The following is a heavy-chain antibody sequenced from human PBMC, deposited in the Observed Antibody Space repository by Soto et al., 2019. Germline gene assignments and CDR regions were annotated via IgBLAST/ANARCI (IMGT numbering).Heavy chain of an antibody. CDR1: GNSFTSNW. Sequence: GESLKISCKGSGNSFTSNWIGWVRQMPGKGLEWMGIIYPGDSDTRYSPSFQGQVTISADKSISTAYLQWSSLKASDTAMYYCAGGGVRGVITRTRDYYGMDVWGQGTTVTVSS. J-gene: IGHJ6*02. D-gene: IGHD3-10*01. CDR3: AGGGVRGVITRTRDYYGMDV. CDR2: IYPGDSDT. V-gene: IGHV5-51*01.